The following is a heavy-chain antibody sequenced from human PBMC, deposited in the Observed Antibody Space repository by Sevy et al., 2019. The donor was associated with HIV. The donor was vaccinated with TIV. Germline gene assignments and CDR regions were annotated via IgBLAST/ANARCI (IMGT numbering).Heavy chain of an antibody. Sequence: GGFLRLSCAASGFTFSDYYMSWIRQAPGKGLEWVSYISSSGSTIYYTDSVKGRFTISRDNAKNSLYLQMNSLRAEDTAVYYCARAPRSSGWPYYFDYWGHGTLVTVSS. CDR1: GFTFSDYY. CDR2: ISSSGSTI. V-gene: IGHV3-11*01. D-gene: IGHD6-19*01. J-gene: IGHJ4*01. CDR3: ARAPRSSGWPYYFDY.